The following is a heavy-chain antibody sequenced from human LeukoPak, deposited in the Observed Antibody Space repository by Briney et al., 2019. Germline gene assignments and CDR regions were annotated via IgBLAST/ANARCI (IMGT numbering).Heavy chain of an antibody. CDR1: GFTFSSYA. CDR3: AKTPYYYDSSGYGPSDFDY. D-gene: IGHD3-22*01. V-gene: IGHV3-23*01. J-gene: IGHJ4*02. Sequence: GGSLRLSCAASGFTFSSYAMSWVRQAPGKGLEWVSAISGNGGSTYYADSVKGRFTISRDNSKTTLYLQMNSLRAEDTAVYYCAKTPYYYDSSGYGPSDFDYWGQGTLVTVSS. CDR2: ISGNGGST.